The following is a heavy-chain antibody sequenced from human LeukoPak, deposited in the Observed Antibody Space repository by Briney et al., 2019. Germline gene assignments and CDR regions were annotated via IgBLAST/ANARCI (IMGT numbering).Heavy chain of an antibody. CDR1: GFTFSSSG. D-gene: IGHD3-22*01. CDR3: ANDRRYYYDSGGYLGY. V-gene: IGHV3-30*02. J-gene: IGHJ4*02. CDR2: IRYDGSNT. Sequence: PGGSLRLSCAASGFTFSSSGMHWVRQAPGKGLEWVAFIRYDGSNTYYADSVKGRFTISRDNSKNMLYLQMNNLRAEDSAVFHCANDRRYYYDSGGYLGYWGQGTLVTVSS.